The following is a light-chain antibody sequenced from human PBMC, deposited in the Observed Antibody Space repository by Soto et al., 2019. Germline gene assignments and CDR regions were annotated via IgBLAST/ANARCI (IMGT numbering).Light chain of an antibody. V-gene: IGKV3-20*01. CDR3: QQYGSSPT. J-gene: IGKJ4*01. CDR1: QSVSSSY. CDR2: GAS. Sequence: EIVLTQSPGTLSLSPGERATLSCRASQSVSSSYLAWYQQKPGQAPRLLIYGASSRATGIPDGFSGSGSGTDFTLTISRLEPEDLAVYYCQQYGSSPTFGGGTKVAIK.